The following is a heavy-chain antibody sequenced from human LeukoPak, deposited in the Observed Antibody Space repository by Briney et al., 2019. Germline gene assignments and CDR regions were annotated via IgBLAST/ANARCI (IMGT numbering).Heavy chain of an antibody. CDR3: ARAGGLEEEDFWRGYPREPIDY. Sequence: ASVKVSCKASGYTFTGYYMHWVRQAPGQGLEWMGWISPNSGGTNYAQKFQGRVTMTRDTSISTAYMELSRLRSDDTAVYYCARAGGLEEEDFWRGYPREPIDYWGQGTLVTVSS. CDR1: GYTFTGYY. CDR2: ISPNSGGT. V-gene: IGHV1-2*02. D-gene: IGHD3-3*01. J-gene: IGHJ4*02.